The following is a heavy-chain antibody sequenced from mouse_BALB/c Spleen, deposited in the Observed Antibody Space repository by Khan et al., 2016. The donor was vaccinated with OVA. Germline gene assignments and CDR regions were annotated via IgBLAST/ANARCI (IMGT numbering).Heavy chain of an antibody. CDR1: AFTFSNYW. CDR3: TTGFAY. J-gene: IGHJ3*01. Sequence: EVQLQESGGGLVQPGGSMKLSCVASAFTFSNYWMNWVRQSPEKGLEWVAEIRLKSNNYATHYAESVKGRFTISRDDSKSSVYLQMNNLRAEDTGIYYCTTGFAYWGQGTLVTVSA. V-gene: IGHV6-6*02. CDR2: IRLKSNNYAT.